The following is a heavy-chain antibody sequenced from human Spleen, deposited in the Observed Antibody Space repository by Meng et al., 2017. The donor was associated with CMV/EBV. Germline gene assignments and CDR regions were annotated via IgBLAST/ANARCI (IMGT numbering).Heavy chain of an antibody. CDR1: GFTFTSYA. Sequence: GESLKISCAASGFTFTSYAIHWVRQAPGKGLEWVALISHEGNDKYYADSVKGRFTISRDNSKNILYLQMNSLRAEDTAVYYCARGYCSSSTCYNVGWNWIDPWGQGTLVTVSS. CDR2: ISHEGNDK. D-gene: IGHD2-2*02. CDR3: ARGYCSSSTCYNVGWNWIDP. V-gene: IGHV3-30*04. J-gene: IGHJ5*02.